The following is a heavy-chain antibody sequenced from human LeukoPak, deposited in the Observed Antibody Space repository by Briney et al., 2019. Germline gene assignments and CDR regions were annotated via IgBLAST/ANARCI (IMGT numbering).Heavy chain of an antibody. CDR1: GFTFSSYS. CDR3: ARDAVGATTEY. D-gene: IGHD1-26*01. V-gene: IGHV3-48*04. Sequence: GGSLRLSCAASGFTFSSYSMNWVRQAPGKGLEWFSYISSSSSTIYYADSVKGRFTISRDNAKNSLYLQMNSLRAEDTAVYYCARDAVGATTEYWGQGTLVTVSS. J-gene: IGHJ4*02. CDR2: ISSSSSTI.